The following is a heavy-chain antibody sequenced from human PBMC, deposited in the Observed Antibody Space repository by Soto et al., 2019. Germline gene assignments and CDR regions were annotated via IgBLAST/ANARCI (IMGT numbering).Heavy chain of an antibody. J-gene: IGHJ3*02. CDR3: AKAYSGPFDI. Sequence: GGSLRLSCVASGFNLNTYGIYWVRQAPGKGLEWVAVISYDGSKKYYADSVKGQFTISRDNSKNTLYLQMNSLRAEDTAVYYCAKAYSGPFDIWGQGTMVTVSS. D-gene: IGHD1-26*01. CDR1: GFNLNTYG. V-gene: IGHV3-30*18. CDR2: ISYDGSKK.